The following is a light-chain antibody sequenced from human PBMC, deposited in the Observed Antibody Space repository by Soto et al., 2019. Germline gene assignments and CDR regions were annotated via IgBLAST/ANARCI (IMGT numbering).Light chain of an antibody. CDR3: QQYYSPAPA. CDR1: QSVLYSSNNKNY. CDR2: WAS. J-gene: IGKJ1*01. Sequence: DIVMTQSPDSLAVSLGERATINCKSSQSVLYSSNNKNYLAWYQQKPGQPPKLLIYWASTRESGVPDRFSGSGSRTDSTLTISSLQAEDGAVYSCQQYYSPAPAFSQGTKVEIK. V-gene: IGKV4-1*01.